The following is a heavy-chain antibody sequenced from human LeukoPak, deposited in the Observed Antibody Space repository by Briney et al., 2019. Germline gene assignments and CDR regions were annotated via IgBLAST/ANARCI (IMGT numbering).Heavy chain of an antibody. J-gene: IGHJ4*02. D-gene: IGHD5-18*01. Sequence: GASVKVSCKASGYTFRSHGISXXXXXXGXGXXXXGWXSGYNGNTKYAQKVQDRVTXXXDTSTSTAYMELRSLRPDDTAVYYCARDVDSSMVLFDYWGQGTLVTVSS. CDR3: ARDVDSSMVLFDY. CDR2: XSGYNGNT. CDR1: GYTFRSHG. V-gene: IGHV1-18*01.